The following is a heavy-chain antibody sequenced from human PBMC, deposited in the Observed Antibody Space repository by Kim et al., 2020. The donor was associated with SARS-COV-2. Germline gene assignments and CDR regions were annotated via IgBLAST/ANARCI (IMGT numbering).Heavy chain of an antibody. CDR2: IWYDGSHE. Sequence: GGSLRLSCEASNFAFSDFGMHWVRQAPGRGLERVADIWYDGSHEAYADSVKGRFNISRDNSKNTLYLEMNSLRVDDTAVYFCARDEAFWSGGPDAFDMWGQGTMVTVSS. V-gene: IGHV3-33*01. J-gene: IGHJ3*02. CDR1: NFAFSDFG. CDR3: ARDEAFWSGGPDAFDM. D-gene: IGHD3-3*01.